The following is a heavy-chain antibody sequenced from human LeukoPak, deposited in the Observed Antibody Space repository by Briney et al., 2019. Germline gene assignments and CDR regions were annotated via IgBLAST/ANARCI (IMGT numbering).Heavy chain of an antibody. CDR1: GGSISVYY. CDR2: IDYSGST. J-gene: IGHJ4*02. V-gene: IGHV4-59*01. CDR3: ARTASTVTTATDY. D-gene: IGHD4-17*01. Sequence: PSETLSLTCTVSGGSISVYYWSWIRQPPGKGLEWIGYIDYSGSTNYNPSLKSRVTISVDTSKNQFSLRLRYVTAADTAVYYCARTASTVTTATDYWGQGTLVTVSS.